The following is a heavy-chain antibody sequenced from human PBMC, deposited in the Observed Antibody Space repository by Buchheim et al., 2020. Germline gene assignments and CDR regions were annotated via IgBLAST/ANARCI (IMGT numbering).Heavy chain of an antibody. CDR3: ERVPKQMNWYFDL. CDR2: ISSSGSTI. Sequence: EVQLVESGGGLVQPGGSLRLSCAASGFTFSSYDMKWVRQAPGKGLEWVSYISSSGSTIYYADSVKGRFTISRGNAKNSLYLQMNSLRAEDTAVDFCERVPKQMNWYFDLWGRGTL. V-gene: IGHV3-48*03. J-gene: IGHJ2*01. CDR1: GFTFSSYD.